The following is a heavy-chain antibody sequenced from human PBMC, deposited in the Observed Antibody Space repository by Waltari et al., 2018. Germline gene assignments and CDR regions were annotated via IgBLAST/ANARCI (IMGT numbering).Heavy chain of an antibody. V-gene: IGHV4-4*02. Sequence: QVQLQESGPGLVKPSGTLSLTCAVFGDSMSSDDLWNWVRQSPGKGLEWIGQIRRSGRTNYNPSLASRVSVSIDTSNNQCSLKVTSATAADTAVYYCARDRGRGLYLDSWGQGTLVTVSP. D-gene: IGHD2-15*01. CDR1: GDSMSSDDL. J-gene: IGHJ4*02. CDR2: IRRSGRT. CDR3: ARDRGRGLYLDS.